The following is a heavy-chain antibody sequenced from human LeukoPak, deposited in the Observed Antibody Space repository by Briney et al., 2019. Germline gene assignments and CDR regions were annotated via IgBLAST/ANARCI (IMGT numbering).Heavy chain of an antibody. J-gene: IGHJ4*02. CDR1: GGSISSGSYY. CDR2: IYTSGST. CDR3: ARDDDYYDSSGYYYSDY. D-gene: IGHD3-22*01. Sequence: SQTLSLTCTVSGGSISSGSYYWSWIRQPAGKGLEWIGRIYTSGSTNYNPSLKSRVTISVDTSKNQFSLKLSSVTAADTAVYHCARDDDYYDSSGYYYSDYWGQGTLVTVSS. V-gene: IGHV4-61*02.